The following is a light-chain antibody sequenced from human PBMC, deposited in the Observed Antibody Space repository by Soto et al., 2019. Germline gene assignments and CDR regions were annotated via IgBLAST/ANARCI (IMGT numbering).Light chain of an antibody. Sequence: QSALTQPRSVSGSPGQSVTISCTGTSSDVGGYNYVSWYQRHPGKAPKLMIYDVGKRPSGVPDRFSGSKSGNTASRTISGLQAEDEGDYYCCSYAGSYTLVFGGGTKLTVL. CDR3: CSYAGSYTLV. CDR1: SSDVGGYNY. V-gene: IGLV2-11*01. CDR2: DVG. J-gene: IGLJ2*01.